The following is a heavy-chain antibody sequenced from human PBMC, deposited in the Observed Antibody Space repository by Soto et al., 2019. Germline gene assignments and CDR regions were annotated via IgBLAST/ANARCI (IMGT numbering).Heavy chain of an antibody. CDR3: ARYYYDSSGYYYWFDP. V-gene: IGHV4-30-4*01. CDR2: IYYSGST. D-gene: IGHD3-22*01. CDR1: GGSISSGDYY. J-gene: IGHJ5*02. Sequence: SETLSLTCTVSGGSISSGDYYWSWIRQPPGKGLKWIGYIYYSGSTYYNPSLKSRVTISVDTSKNQFSLKLSSVTAADTAVYYCARYYYDSSGYYYWFDPWGQGTLVTVSS.